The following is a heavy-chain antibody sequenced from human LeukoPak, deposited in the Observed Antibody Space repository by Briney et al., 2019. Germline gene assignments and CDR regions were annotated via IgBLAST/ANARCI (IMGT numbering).Heavy chain of an antibody. V-gene: IGHV3-23*01. CDR2: ISGSGVYT. CDR3: AKAVDLATISVDI. J-gene: IGHJ3*02. Sequence: GGALRLSCAASGFTFDSYGMNWVRQAPGKGLEWVSGISGSGVYTYYADSVKGRFTISRDNSKNTLYLVMNSLRVDDTAVYYCAKAVDLATISVDIWGQGTMVTVSS. CDR1: GFTFDSYG. D-gene: IGHD5-24*01.